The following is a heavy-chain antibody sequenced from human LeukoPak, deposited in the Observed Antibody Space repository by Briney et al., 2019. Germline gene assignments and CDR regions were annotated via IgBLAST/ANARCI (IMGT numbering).Heavy chain of an antibody. CDR3: ARAWGGPTYYYDSSGYQLDY. CDR2: IKQDGSEK. D-gene: IGHD3-22*01. V-gene: IGHV3-7*01. J-gene: IGHJ4*02. Sequence: GGSLRLSCAAYGFTFSSYWMSWIRQAPGKGLEWVANIKQDGSEKYYVDSVKGRFTISRDNAKNSLYLQMNSLRAEDTAVYYCARAWGGPTYYYDSSGYQLDYWGQGTLVTVSS. CDR1: GFTFSSYW.